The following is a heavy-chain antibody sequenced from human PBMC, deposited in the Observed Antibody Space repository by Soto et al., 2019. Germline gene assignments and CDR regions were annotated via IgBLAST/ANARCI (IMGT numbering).Heavy chain of an antibody. J-gene: IGHJ4*02. D-gene: IGHD3-16*01. CDR1: GYNFNTYW. CDR3: ARRTYVSPPGALGFDY. Sequence: ESLKISFKTSGYNFNTYWVGWVRQIPGKGLEWMGIIYPDDSDTRYSPSFQGQVTISVDKSITTAYLEWSSLKASDTAIYYCARRTYVSPPGALGFDYWGQGTKVTVSS. CDR2: IYPDDSDT. V-gene: IGHV5-51*01.